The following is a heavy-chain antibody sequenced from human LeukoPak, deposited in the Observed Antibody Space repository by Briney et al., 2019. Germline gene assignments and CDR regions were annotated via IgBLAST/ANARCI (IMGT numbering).Heavy chain of an antibody. CDR2: ISSSSSYI. CDR1: GSTFSSYS. V-gene: IGHV3-21*01. Sequence: GGSLRLSCAASGSTFSSYSMNWVRQAPGKGLEWVSSISSSSSYIYYADSVKGRFTISRDNAKNSLYLQMNSLRAEDTAVYYCARVTSNSGDYYYGMDVWGQGTTVTVSS. D-gene: IGHD7-27*01. CDR3: ARVTSNSGDYYYGMDV. J-gene: IGHJ6*02.